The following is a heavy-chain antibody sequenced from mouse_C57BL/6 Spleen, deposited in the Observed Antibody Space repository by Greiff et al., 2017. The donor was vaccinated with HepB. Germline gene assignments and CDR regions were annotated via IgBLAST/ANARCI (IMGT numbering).Heavy chain of an antibody. V-gene: IGHV1-69*01. CDR2: IDPSDSYT. CDR1: GYTFTSYW. J-gene: IGHJ1*03. D-gene: IGHD1-1*01. Sequence: VQLQQSGAELVMPGASVKLSCKASGYTFTSYWMHWVKQRPGQGLEWIGEIDPSDSYTNYNQKFKGKSTLTVDKSSSTAYMQLSSLTSKDSAVYYCARGYGSSGYFDVWGTGTTVTVSS. CDR3: ARGYGSSGYFDV.